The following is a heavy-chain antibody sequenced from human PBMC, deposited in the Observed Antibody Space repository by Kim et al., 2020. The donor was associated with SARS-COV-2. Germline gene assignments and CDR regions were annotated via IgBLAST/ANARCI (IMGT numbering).Heavy chain of an antibody. J-gene: IGHJ5*02. V-gene: IGHV1-8*01. Sequence: SGNTGYAQKFQGRVTMTRNTSISTAYMELSSLRSEDTAVYYCARGLSLGPWGQGTLVTVSS. CDR2: SGNT. CDR3: ARGLSLGP.